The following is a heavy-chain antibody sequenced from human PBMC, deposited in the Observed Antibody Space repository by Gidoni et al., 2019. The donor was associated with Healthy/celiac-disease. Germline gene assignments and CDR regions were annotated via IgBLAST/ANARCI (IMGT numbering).Heavy chain of an antibody. V-gene: IGHV5-51*01. D-gene: IGHD5-12*01. J-gene: IGHJ2*01. CDR3: ARAGDGYNYGWYCDL. CDR1: GYRFTSYW. CDR2: IYPGDSDT. Sequence: EVQLLQSGADVKKPGESLTISCNGSGYRFTSYWLGWVRQMPGKGLEWMGIIYPGDSDTRYSPSFQGQVTISADKSISTAYLQWSSLKASDTAMYYCARAGDGYNYGWYCDLWGRGTLVTVSS.